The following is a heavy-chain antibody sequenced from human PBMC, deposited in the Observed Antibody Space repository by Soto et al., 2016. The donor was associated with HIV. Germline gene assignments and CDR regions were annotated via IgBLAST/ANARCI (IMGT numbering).Heavy chain of an antibody. CDR1: GYIFTDYG. V-gene: IGHV1-18*01. Sequence: QVQLVQSGGEVKKPGASVKVSCKASGYIFTDYGISWMRQAPGQGPEWMGRISPHNGNTNYGQKFQGRVTMTTDTSTTTAYMGLTSLTSDDTAVYYCARDLPLLDVWGQGTAVTVSS. CDR3: ARDLPLLDV. J-gene: IGHJ6*02. CDR2: ISPHNGNT.